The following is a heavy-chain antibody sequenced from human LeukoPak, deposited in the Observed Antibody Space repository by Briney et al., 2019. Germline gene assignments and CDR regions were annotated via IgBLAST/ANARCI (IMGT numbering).Heavy chain of an antibody. CDR1: GGSFSAYY. V-gene: IGHV4-34*01. Sequence: KPSETLSLTCAVYGGSFSAYYWSWIRQPPGKGLEWIGEINHSGRPNYSPSLKSRVGISIDMSKNEFSLRLSSVTAADTAMYYCASLRYDSSAYDHPLHHHWGQGTQVTVSS. CDR2: INHSGRP. CDR3: ASLRYDSSAYDHPLHHH. D-gene: IGHD3-22*01. J-gene: IGHJ5*02.